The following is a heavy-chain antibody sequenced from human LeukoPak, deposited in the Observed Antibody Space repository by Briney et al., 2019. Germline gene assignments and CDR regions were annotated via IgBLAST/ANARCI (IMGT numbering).Heavy chain of an antibody. Sequence: PGRSLRLSCAASGFTFSSYGMHWVRQAPGRGLGWVAVIWYDGIKTYYADSVKGRFTISKDNPKNTLYLQKNSLRAEDTAVYYWARDRGEMATDYWGRGTLVTVSS. CDR2: IWYDGIKT. D-gene: IGHD5-24*01. J-gene: IGHJ4*02. CDR3: ARDRGEMATDY. V-gene: IGHV3-33*01. CDR1: GFTFSSYG.